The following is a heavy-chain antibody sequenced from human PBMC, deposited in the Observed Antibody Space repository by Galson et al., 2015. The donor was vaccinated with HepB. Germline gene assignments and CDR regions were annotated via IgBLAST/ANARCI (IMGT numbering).Heavy chain of an antibody. CDR2: IYSGGST. D-gene: IGHD4-23*01. V-gene: IGHV3-53*01. CDR1: GFTVSNNY. CDR3: ARTYGGNSFAFDI. J-gene: IGHJ4*02. Sequence: SLRLSCAAFGFTVSNNYISWVRQAPGKGLEWVSVIYSGGSTYYADSVRGRFTISADNSKNTLFLQMNSLRAEDTAVYFCARTYGGNSFAFDIWGRGTLVTVSS.